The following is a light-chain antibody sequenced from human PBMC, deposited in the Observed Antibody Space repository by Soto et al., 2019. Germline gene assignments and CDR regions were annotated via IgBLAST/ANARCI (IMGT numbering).Light chain of an antibody. CDR2: AVT. J-gene: IGLJ1*01. CDR3: SSYTSSSTL. Sequence: QSALTQPASVSWSPGHSITISCTGTSSDVGGYNYVSWYQQHPGKAPKLMIYAVTDRPSGVSSRFSGSKSGNTASLTISGLQAEDEADYYCSSYTSSSTLFGTGTKLTVL. V-gene: IGLV2-14*01. CDR1: SSDVGGYNY.